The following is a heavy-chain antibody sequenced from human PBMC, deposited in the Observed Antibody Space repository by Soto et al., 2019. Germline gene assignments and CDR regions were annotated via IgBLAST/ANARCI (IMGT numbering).Heavy chain of an antibody. CDR2: ISTNGGRT. Sequence: GGSLRLSCSASGFTFSIYAMHWVRQAPGKGLEYVSSISTNGGRTYYADSVKGRFTISRDNAKNSLYLQMSSLRAEDTAVYYCASYLKYYDGTGSYNFDYWGQGTLVTVSS. J-gene: IGHJ4*02. CDR3: ASYLKYYDGTGSYNFDY. CDR1: GFTFSIYA. V-gene: IGHV3-64D*06. D-gene: IGHD3-10*01.